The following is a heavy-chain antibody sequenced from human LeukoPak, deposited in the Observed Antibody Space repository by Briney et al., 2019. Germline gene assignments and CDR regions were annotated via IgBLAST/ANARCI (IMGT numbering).Heavy chain of an antibody. D-gene: IGHD2-2*01. CDR1: GDSISSYY. CDR2: IYYSGTT. CDR3: ARHSSSYPSYFDY. V-gene: IGHV4-39*01. Sequence: SETLSLTCTVSGDSISSYYWGWIRQPPGKGLEWIGSIYYSGTTYYNPSLKSRVTISVDTSQSQFSLKLSSVTAADTAVYYCARHSSSYPSYFDYWGQGTLLTVSS. J-gene: IGHJ4*02.